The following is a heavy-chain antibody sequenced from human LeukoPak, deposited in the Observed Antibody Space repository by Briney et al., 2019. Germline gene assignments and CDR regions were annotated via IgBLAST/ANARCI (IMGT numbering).Heavy chain of an antibody. CDR3: ARARDSSSSKWFDP. CDR1: GASISSGGYY. J-gene: IGHJ5*02. V-gene: IGHV4-31*03. CDR2: IYYSGST. D-gene: IGHD6-6*01. Sequence: SETLSLTCTVSGASISSGGYYWSWIRQHPGKGLEWIGYIYYSGSTYYNPSLKSRVTISVDTSKNQFSLKLSSVTAADTAVYYCARARDSSSSKWFDPWGQGTLVTVSS.